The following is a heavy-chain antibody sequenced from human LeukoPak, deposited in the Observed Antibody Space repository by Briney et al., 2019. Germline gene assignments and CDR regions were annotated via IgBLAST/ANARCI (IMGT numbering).Heavy chain of an antibody. CDR1: GGTFSSYT. D-gene: IGHD6-6*01. J-gene: IGHJ4*02. CDR2: IIPILGIA. CDR3: AVEYSSSALVSDY. V-gene: IGHV1-69*02. Sequence: SVKVSCKASGGTFSSYTISWVRQAPGQGLEWMGRIIPILGIANYAQKFQGRVTITADKSTSTAYMELSGLRSEDTAVYYCAVEYSSSALVSDYWGQGTLVTVSS.